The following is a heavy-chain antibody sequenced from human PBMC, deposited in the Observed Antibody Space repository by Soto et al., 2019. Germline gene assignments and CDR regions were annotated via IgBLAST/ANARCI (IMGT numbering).Heavy chain of an antibody. CDR2: ISYSGST. V-gene: IGHV4-61*01. J-gene: IGHJ6*02. CDR1: GGSVSSGSYY. Sequence: PSETLSLTCTASGGSVSSGSYYWSWIRQPPGKGLEWIGYISYSGSTNYNPSLKSRVTISVDTSKNQFSLKLSSVTAADTAVYYCAREPTTVTNYYYYALDVWGQGTTVTVSS. D-gene: IGHD4-17*01. CDR3: AREPTTVTNYYYYALDV.